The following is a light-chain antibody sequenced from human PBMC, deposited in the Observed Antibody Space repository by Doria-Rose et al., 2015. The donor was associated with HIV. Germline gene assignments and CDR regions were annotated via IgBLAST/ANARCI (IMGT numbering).Light chain of an antibody. CDR2: DGS. CDR1: QSFSSTY. V-gene: IGKV3-20*01. J-gene: IGKJ1*01. Sequence: EIVLTQSPGTLSLSPGERATLYCRASQSFSSTYLARYQQKPGQAPSLLIYDGSTRATGIPDRFSASGSGTDFTLTINRLEPEDFALYYCHQYGTPWTFGQGTKVEI. CDR3: HQYGTPWT.